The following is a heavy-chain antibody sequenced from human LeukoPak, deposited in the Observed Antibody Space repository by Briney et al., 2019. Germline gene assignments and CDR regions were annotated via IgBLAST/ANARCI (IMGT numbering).Heavy chain of an antibody. CDR2: INHSGST. CDR3: ARHGVGRGGDFDY. D-gene: IGHD3-10*01. CDR1: GGSFSGYY. Sequence: SETLSLTCAVYGGSFSGYYWSWIRQPPGKGLEWIGEINHSGSTNYNPSLKSRVTISVDTSKSQFSLKLSSVTAADTAVYYCARHGVGRGGDFDYWGQRTLVTVSS. V-gene: IGHV4-34*01. J-gene: IGHJ4*02.